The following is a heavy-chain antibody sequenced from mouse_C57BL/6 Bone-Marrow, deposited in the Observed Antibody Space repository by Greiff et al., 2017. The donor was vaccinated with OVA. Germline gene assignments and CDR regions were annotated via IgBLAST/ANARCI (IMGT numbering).Heavy chain of an antibody. D-gene: IGHD2-3*01. CDR1: GYTFTDYY. CDR3: ARDGYYSAWFAY. CDR2: INPNNGGT. Sequence: AQLQQSGPELVKPGASVKISCKASGYTFTDYYMNWVKQSHGKSLEWIGDINPNNGGTSYNQKFKGKATLTVDKSSSTAYMELRSLTSEDSAVYYCARDGYYSAWFAYWGQGTLVTVSA. V-gene: IGHV1-26*01. J-gene: IGHJ3*01.